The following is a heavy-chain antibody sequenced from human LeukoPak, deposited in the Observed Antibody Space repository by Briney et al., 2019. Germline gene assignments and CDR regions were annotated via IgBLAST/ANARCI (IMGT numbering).Heavy chain of an antibody. Sequence: PGGSLRLSCAASGFIFSSYAMHWVRQAPGKGLEWVAVISYDGSNKYYADSVKGRFTISRDNSKNTLYLQMNSLRAEDTAVYYCARAHAGSGYSFFDYWGQGTLVTVSS. CDR3: ARAHAGSGYSFFDY. J-gene: IGHJ4*02. D-gene: IGHD3-22*01. CDR2: ISYDGSNK. V-gene: IGHV3-30*04. CDR1: GFIFSSYA.